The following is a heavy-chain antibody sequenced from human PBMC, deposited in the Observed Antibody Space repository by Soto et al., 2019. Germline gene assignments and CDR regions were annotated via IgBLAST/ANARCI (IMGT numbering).Heavy chain of an antibody. CDR3: ARDSLNDILTGYLLAY. V-gene: IGHV3-30-3*01. J-gene: IGHJ4*02. CDR2: ISYDGSNK. D-gene: IGHD3-9*01. Sequence: QVQLVESGGGVVQPGRSLRLSCAASGFTFSSYAMHWVRQAPGKGLEWVAGISYDGSNKYYAGSVKGRFTISRDNSKNTLYLRIDSVIAEDMAGYYCARDSLNDILTGYLLAYWGQGTLVTVSS. CDR1: GFTFSSYA.